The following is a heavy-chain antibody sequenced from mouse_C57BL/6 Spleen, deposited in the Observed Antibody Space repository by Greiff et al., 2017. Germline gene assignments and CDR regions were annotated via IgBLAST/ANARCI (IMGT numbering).Heavy chain of an antibody. V-gene: IGHV1-50*01. CDR2: IDPSDSYT. CDR1: GYTFTSYW. D-gene: IGHD1-1*01. J-gene: IGHJ3*01. Sequence: QVQLQQSGAELVKPGASVKLSCKASGYTFTSYWMQWVKQRPGQGLEWIGEIDPSDSYTNYNQKFKGKATLTVDTSSSTAYMQLSSLTSEDSAVYYCARKGGYYGSAGFAYWGQGTLVTVSA. CDR3: ARKGGYYGSAGFAY.